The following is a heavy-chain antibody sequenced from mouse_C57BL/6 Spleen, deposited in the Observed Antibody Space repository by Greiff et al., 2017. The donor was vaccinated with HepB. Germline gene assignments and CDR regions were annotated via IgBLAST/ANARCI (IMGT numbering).Heavy chain of an antibody. Sequence: QVQLQQPGAELVRPGTSVKLSCKASGYTFTSYWMHWVKQRPGQGLEWIGVIDPSDSYTNYNQKFKGKATLTVDTSSSTAYMQLSSLTSEDSAVYYCARSGGNYDSPFAYWGQGTLVTVSA. CDR3: ARSGGNYDSPFAY. CDR1: GYTFTSYW. V-gene: IGHV1-59*01. D-gene: IGHD2-4*01. CDR2: IDPSDSYT. J-gene: IGHJ3*01.